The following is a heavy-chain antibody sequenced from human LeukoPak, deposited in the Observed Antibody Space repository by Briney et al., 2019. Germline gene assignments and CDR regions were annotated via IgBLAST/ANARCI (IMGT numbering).Heavy chain of an antibody. J-gene: IGHJ4*02. CDR3: ARVNRMVPGYCSGGTCPGDY. V-gene: IGHV3-48*01. D-gene: IGHD2-15*01. CDR1: GFTFSSYG. CDR2: ISYSSSTI. Sequence: GGSLRLSCAASGFTFSSYGMNWVRQAPGKGLEWVSYISYSSSTIYYADSVKGRFTISRDNAKNSLYLQMNSLRAEDTAVYYCARVNRMVPGYCSGGTCPGDYWGQGTPVTVSS.